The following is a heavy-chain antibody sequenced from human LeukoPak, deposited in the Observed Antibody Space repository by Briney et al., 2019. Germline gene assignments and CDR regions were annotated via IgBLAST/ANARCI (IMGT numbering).Heavy chain of an antibody. CDR2: IGIGGDT. D-gene: IGHD2-15*01. V-gene: IGHV3-13*01. J-gene: IGHJ4*02. CDR1: GFTFRSYD. CDR3: VRQATPHGHFDY. Sequence: GGSLGLSCAASGFTFRSYDMHWVRQATGEGLEWVSAIGIGGDTYYPGSVKGRFTISRENAKNSLYLQMNSLRAGDTAVYYCVRQATPHGHFDYWGQGILVTVSS.